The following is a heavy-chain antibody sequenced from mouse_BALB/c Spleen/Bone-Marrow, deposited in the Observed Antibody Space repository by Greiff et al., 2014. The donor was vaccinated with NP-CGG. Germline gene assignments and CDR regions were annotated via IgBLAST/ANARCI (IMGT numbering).Heavy chain of an antibody. CDR1: GFNIKDTY. CDR3: ARWLLPYGLDY. D-gene: IGHD2-3*01. CDR2: IDPANGNT. J-gene: IGHJ4*01. Sequence: VQLQQSAAELVKPGASVKLSCTASGFNIKDTYMHWVKQRPEQGLEWIGRIDPANGNTKYDPKFQGKATITADTSSNTAYLQLSSLTSEDTAVYYCARWLLPYGLDYWGQGTSVTVSS. V-gene: IGHV14-3*02.